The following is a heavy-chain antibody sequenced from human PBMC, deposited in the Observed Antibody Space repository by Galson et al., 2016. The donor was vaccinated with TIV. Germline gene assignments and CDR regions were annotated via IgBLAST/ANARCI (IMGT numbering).Heavy chain of an antibody. CDR3: ARIQGDSSGWFDV. D-gene: IGHD6-19*01. CDR2: IWYEGINK. V-gene: IGHV3-33*01. J-gene: IGHJ5*02. CDR1: GFSFSRYG. Sequence: SLRLSCAASGFSFSRYGMHWVRQAPGKGLEWVALIWYEGINKDYADSVKGRFTVTRDNSKSTVCLQMNSLRAEDTAIYYCARIQGDSSGWFDVWGQGTQVTVSS.